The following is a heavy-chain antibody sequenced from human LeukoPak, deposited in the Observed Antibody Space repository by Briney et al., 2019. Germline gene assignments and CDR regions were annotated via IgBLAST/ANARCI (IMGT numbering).Heavy chain of an antibody. V-gene: IGHV6-1*01. CDR1: GDSVSSNSAA. CDR3: ARDSLKYSSGSSAFDY. CDR2: TYYRSKWYN. Sequence: SQTLSLTCAISGDSVSSNSAAWNWIRQSPSRGLEWLGRTYYRSKWYNDYAVSVKSRITINPDTSKNQFSLQLNSVTPEDTAVYYCARDSLKYSSGSSAFDYWGQGTLVTVSS. J-gene: IGHJ4*02. D-gene: IGHD6-19*01.